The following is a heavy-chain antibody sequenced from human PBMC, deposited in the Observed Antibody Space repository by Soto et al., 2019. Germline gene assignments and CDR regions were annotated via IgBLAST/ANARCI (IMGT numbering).Heavy chain of an antibody. CDR3: ARDKITGLFDY. D-gene: IGHD2-8*02. V-gene: IGHV4-34*01. J-gene: IGHJ4*02. CDR1: GGSFSGYY. CDR2: IDHSGST. Sequence: QVQLQQWGAGLLKPSETLSLTCAVYGGSFSGYYCTWIRQPPGTGLEWIGEIDHSGSTTYNPSLKSRVTISVDTSTNQISLKLTSVTAADTAVYYWARDKITGLFDYWGQGTLVTVSS.